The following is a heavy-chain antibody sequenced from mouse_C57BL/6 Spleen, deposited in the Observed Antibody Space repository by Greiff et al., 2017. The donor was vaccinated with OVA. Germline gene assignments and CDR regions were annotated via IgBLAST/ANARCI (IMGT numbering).Heavy chain of an antibody. D-gene: IGHD1-1*01. V-gene: IGHV1-69*01. J-gene: IGHJ2*01. CDR1: GYTFTSYW. CDR3: ARFYYYGGDY. Sequence: VQLQQPGAELVMPGASVKLSCKASGYTFTSYWMHWVKQRPGQGLEWIGEIDPSDSYTNYNQKFKGKSTLTVDKSSSTAYMQLSSLTSEDSAVYYCARFYYYGGDYWGQGTTLTVSS. CDR2: IDPSDSYT.